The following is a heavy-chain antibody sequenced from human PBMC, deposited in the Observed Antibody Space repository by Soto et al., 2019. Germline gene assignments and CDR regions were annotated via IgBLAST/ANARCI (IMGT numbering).Heavy chain of an antibody. J-gene: IGHJ4*02. V-gene: IGHV3-73*01. CDR3: TRLISAAQAY. CDR1: GFVFQDSS. CDR2: IRDRAYNYAP. Sequence: EVLLVESGGGLVQPGGSLKLSCAASGFVFQDSSIHWVRQASGKGLEWVGRIRDRAYNYAPSYAASVKGRFPISRDDSSNTAFLQMNSLKTEDTAIYYCTRLISAAQAYWGQGTRVTVSS. D-gene: IGHD3-22*01.